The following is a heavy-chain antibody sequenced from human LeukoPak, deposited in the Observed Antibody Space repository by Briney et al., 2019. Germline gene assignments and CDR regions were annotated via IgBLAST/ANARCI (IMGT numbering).Heavy chain of an antibody. CDR3: ARGLTYYDSSGYFPWDYFDY. CDR2: ISWNGGST. Sequence: GGSLRLSCAASGFTFDDYGMSWVRQAPGKGLEWVSGISWNGGSTGYADSVKGRFTISRDNAKNSLYLQMNSLRAEDTALYYCARGLTYYDSSGYFPWDYFDYWGQGTLVTVSS. CDR1: GFTFDDYG. D-gene: IGHD3-22*01. V-gene: IGHV3-20*04. J-gene: IGHJ4*02.